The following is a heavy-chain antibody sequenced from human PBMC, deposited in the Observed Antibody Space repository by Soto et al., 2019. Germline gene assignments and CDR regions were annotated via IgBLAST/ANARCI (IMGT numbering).Heavy chain of an antibody. Sequence: EVQLLESGGGLVQPGSSLRLSCAASGFSFNDYAMHWVRQAPGKGLQWVSGISCNSGDIEYADSVRGRFTISRDSGTNSLNLQMDSLKLEDTALYYCAKDASYGSGWGFDSWGQGTLVTVST. CDR2: ISCNSGDI. CDR1: GFSFNDYA. J-gene: IGHJ4*02. D-gene: IGHD6-19*01. V-gene: IGHV3-9*01. CDR3: AKDASYGSGWGFDS.